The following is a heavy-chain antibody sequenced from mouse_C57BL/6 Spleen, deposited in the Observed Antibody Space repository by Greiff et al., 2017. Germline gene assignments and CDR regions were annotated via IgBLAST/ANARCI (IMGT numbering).Heavy chain of an antibody. V-gene: IGHV1-64*01. D-gene: IGHD1-1*01. CDR1: GYTFTSYW. Sequence: VQLQQPGAELVKPGASVKLSCKASGYTFTSYWMHWVKQRPGQGLEWIGMIHPNSGSTKYNEKFQSQATLTVDKSSSTAYMQIGSLTSEDSAVYYCARLCTTVVADWYFDVWGTGTTVTFSS. CDR3: ARLCTTVVADWYFDV. J-gene: IGHJ1*03. CDR2: IHPNSGST.